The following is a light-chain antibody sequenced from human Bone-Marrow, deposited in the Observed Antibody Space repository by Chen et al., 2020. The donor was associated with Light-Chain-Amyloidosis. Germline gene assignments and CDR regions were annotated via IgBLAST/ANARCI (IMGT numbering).Light chain of an antibody. V-gene: IGLV1-51*01. CDR2: DNN. J-gene: IGLJ2*01. CDR3: GTWDASLSGVV. Sequence: QSVLTQPPSVSAAPGQKVAISCSGSSSNIGTDHVSWYQQVPGTAPKLLIYDNNKRPSGIPDRFSGSKSGTSATLGITGLQTGDEADYYCGTWDASLSGVVFGGGTQLTVL. CDR1: SSNIGTDH.